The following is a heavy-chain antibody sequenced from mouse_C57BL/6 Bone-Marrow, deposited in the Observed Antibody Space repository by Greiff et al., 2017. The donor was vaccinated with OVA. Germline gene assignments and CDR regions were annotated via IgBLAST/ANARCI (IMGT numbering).Heavy chain of an antibody. Sequence: EVKVEESGPGLVKPSQSLSLTCSVTGYSITSGYYWNWIRQFPGNKLEWMGYISYDGSNNYNPSLKNRISITRDTSKNQFFLKLNSVTTEDTATYYCATFYFYYAMDYWGQGTSVTVSS. CDR3: ATFYFYYAMDY. CDR2: ISYDGSN. D-gene: IGHD2-1*01. CDR1: GYSITSGYY. J-gene: IGHJ4*01. V-gene: IGHV3-6*01.